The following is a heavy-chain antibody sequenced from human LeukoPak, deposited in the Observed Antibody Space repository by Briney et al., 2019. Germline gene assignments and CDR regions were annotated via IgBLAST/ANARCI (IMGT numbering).Heavy chain of an antibody. J-gene: IGHJ4*02. V-gene: IGHV1-69*04. CDR1: GGTSSSYA. D-gene: IGHD3-10*01. Sequence: GASVKVSCKASGGTSSSYAISWVRQAPGQGLEWMGRIIPILGIANYAQKFQGRVTITADKSTSTAYMELSSLRSEDTAVYYCARGFHRLYGSGSYYNPEFDYWGQGTLVTVSS. CDR2: IIPILGIA. CDR3: ARGFHRLYGSGSYYNPEFDY.